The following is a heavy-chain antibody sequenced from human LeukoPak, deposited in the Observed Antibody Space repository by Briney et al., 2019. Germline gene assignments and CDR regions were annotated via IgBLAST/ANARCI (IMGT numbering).Heavy chain of an antibody. CDR1: GFTFSTYT. D-gene: IGHD1-26*01. CDR3: VTTDFDY. Sequence: PGGSLRLSCAASGFTFSTYTMSWVRQAPGKGLEWISYISSNSGTIYYADSVKGRFTISRDNAKNSLYLQMNSLRAEDTAVYYCVTTDFDYWGQGTLVTVSS. J-gene: IGHJ4*02. V-gene: IGHV3-48*04. CDR2: ISSNSGTI.